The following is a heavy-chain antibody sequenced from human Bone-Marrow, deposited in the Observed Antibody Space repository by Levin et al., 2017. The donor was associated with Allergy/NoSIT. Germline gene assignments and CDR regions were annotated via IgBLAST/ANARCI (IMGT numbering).Heavy chain of an antibody. J-gene: IGHJ4*02. CDR3: ARERGLGADVDY. Sequence: LSLTCAASGFTFDDHGMTWVRQVPGKGLEWVSGINWNGGSTSYADSVKGRFTMSRDNAKNSLYLQMNSLRAEDPALYYCARERGLGADVDYGGQGTLVTVSS. V-gene: IGHV3-20*04. CDR1: GFTFDDHG. CDR2: INWNGGST. D-gene: IGHD3/OR15-3a*01.